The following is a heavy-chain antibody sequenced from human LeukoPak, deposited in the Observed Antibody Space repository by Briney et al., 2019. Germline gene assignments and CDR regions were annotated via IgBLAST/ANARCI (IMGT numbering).Heavy chain of an antibody. Sequence: SETLSLTCTVSGGSISSGDYYWSWIRQPPGKGLEWIGYIYYSGSTYYNPSLKSRVTISVDTSKNQFSLKLSSVIAADTAVYYCASGYCSSTSCYTSDYWGQGTLVTVSS. D-gene: IGHD2-2*02. J-gene: IGHJ4*02. CDR3: ASGYCSSTSCYTSDY. V-gene: IGHV4-30-4*08. CDR1: GGSISSGDYY. CDR2: IYYSGST.